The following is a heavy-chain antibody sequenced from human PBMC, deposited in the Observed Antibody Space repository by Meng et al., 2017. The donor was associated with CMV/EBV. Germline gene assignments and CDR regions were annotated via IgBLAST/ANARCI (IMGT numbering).Heavy chain of an antibody. V-gene: IGHV2-5*01. D-gene: IGHD3-3*01. Sequence: LSTSGVGVGWIRPPPGKALEWLALIYWNDDKRYSPSLKSRLTITKDTSKNQVVLTMTNMDPVDTATYYCAHSIYDFWSGYSGAYYFDYWGQGTPVTVSS. J-gene: IGHJ4*02. CDR3: AHSIYDFWSGYSGAYYFDY. CDR2: IYWNDDK. CDR1: LSTSGVG.